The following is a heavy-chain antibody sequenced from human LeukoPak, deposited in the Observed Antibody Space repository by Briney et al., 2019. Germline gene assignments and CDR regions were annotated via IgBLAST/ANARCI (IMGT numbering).Heavy chain of an antibody. D-gene: IGHD6-19*01. V-gene: IGHV1-8*03. CDR1: GYTFTSYD. CDR2: MNPNSGNT. J-gene: IGHJ4*02. CDR3: ARLTKYSSGGDY. Sequence: GASVKVSCKASGYTFTSYDINWVRQATGQGLEWMGWMNPNSGNTGYAQKFQGRVTITRNTSISTAYMELSSLRSDDTAVYYCARLTKYSSGGDYWGQGTLVTVSS.